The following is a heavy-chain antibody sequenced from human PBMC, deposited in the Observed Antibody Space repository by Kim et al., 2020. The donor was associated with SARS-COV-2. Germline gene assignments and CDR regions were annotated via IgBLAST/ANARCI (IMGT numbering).Heavy chain of an antibody. CDR3: ARDRDKDLTTYYPVLDY. D-gene: IGHD3-22*01. CDR1: GFTFSRYG. Sequence: GGSLRLSCAASGFTFSRYGMNWVRQALGKGMVWVSRINDDGSSTSYVDSVKGRFTISRDNSKNTLYLQMNSLRAEDTAVYYCARDRDKDLTTYYPVLDY. V-gene: IGHV3-74*01. J-gene: IGHJ4*01. CDR2: INDDGSST.